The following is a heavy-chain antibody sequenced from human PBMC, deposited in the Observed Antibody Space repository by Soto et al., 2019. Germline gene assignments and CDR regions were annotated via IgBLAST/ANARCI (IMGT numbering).Heavy chain of an antibody. CDR3: ARLQADNFDY. CDR2: IYPGDSDT. CDR1: GYSLRSNW. V-gene: IGHV5-51*01. Sequence: PGESLKISCKGSGYSLRSNWIAWVRQMPGKGLEWMGIIYPGDSDTRYSPSFQGQVTISADMSVNTAYVQLNNLKTSDTAIYYCARLQADNFDYWGQGTLVTVSS. J-gene: IGHJ4*01.